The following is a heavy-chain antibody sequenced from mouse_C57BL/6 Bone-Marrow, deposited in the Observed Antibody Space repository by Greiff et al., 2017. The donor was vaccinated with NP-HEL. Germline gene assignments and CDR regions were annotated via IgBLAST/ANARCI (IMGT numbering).Heavy chain of an antibody. CDR3: ARHGWLLRRRYFDV. J-gene: IGHJ1*03. V-gene: IGHV5-6*01. Sequence: EVQVVESGGDLVKPGGSLKLSCAASGFTFSSYGMSWVRQTPDKRLEWVATISSGGSYTYYPDSVKGRFTISRDNAKNTLYLQMSSLKSEDTAMYYCARHGWLLRRRYFDVWGTGTTVTVSS. D-gene: IGHD2-3*01. CDR2: ISSGGSYT. CDR1: GFTFSSYG.